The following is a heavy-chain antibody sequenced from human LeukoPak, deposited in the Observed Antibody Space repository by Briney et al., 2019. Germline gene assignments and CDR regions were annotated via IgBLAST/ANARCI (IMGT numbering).Heavy chain of an antibody. Sequence: RVASVKVSCKASGYTFIGYYLHWVRQAPGQGPERMGHINPNSGGADYAQKFQGRVTMTRDTSISTVYMELSRLRSDDTAVYYCARDSPIVGTFYAFDIWGQGTMVTVSP. CDR1: GYTFIGYY. D-gene: IGHD1-26*01. CDR2: INPNSGGA. J-gene: IGHJ3*02. V-gene: IGHV1-2*06. CDR3: ARDSPIVGTFYAFDI.